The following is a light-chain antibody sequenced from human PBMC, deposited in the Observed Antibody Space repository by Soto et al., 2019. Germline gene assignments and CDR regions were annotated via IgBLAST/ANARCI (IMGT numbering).Light chain of an antibody. CDR3: QQSYNIPIT. J-gene: IGKJ5*01. CDR1: QSISTY. Sequence: DIQMTQSPSSLSASVADRVTITCQASQSISTYLNWYQQNPGEAPMLLIYGASSLQNVVPSMFSGSRSGTDFTLTISSLQPEDFATYYCQQSYNIPITFGQGTRLEIK. V-gene: IGKV1-39*01. CDR2: GAS.